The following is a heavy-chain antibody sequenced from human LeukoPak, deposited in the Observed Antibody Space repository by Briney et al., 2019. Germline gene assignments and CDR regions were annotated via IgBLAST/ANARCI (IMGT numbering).Heavy chain of an antibody. V-gene: IGHV3-66*01. Sequence: GGSLRLSCAASGFTVSSNYMSWVRQAPGEGLEWVSVIYSGGSTYYADSVKGRFSISRDNSKNTLYLQMNSLRAEDTAVYYCARAGSGQWYIDYWGQGTLVTVSS. D-gene: IGHD6-19*01. CDR1: GFTVSSNY. J-gene: IGHJ4*02. CDR2: IYSGGST. CDR3: ARAGSGQWYIDY.